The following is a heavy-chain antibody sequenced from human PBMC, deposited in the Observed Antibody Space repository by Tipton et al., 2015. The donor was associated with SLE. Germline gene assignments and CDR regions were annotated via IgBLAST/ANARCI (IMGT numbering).Heavy chain of an antibody. CDR1: GYSISSAYY. Sequence: TLSLTCAVPGYSISSAYYWDWIRQPPGKGLEWIGSIYHSGSTYYNPSLKSRVTISVDTSKNQFSLKLTSVTAADTAVYYCARDFGRFGAFDYWGQGTLVTVSS. CDR3: ARDFGRFGAFDY. CDR2: IYHSGST. D-gene: IGHD3-10*01. V-gene: IGHV4-38-2*02. J-gene: IGHJ4*02.